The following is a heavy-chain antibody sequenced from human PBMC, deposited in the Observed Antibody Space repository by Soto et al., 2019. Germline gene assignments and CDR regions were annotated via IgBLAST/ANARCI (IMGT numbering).Heavy chain of an antibody. J-gene: IGHJ4*02. CDR1: GFSFSSYG. CDR2: ISYDGSHK. CDR3: AKDLPSDQGAYCSGGTCPRAY. Sequence: GGSLRLSCAASGFSFSSYGMHWVRQAPGKGLEWVAVISYDGSHKYYADSVKGRFPISRDDSKNTLYLQMDSLRAEDTAVYYCAKDLPSDQGAYCSGGTCPRAYWGQGTLVTVSS. D-gene: IGHD2-15*01. V-gene: IGHV3-30*18.